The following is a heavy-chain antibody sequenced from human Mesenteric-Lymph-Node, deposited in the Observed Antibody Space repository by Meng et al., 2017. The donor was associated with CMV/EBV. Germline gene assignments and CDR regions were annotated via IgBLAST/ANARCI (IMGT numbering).Heavy chain of an antibody. CDR3: XRDNVNPEGFDP. Sequence: QVQXXQSRAXXXKPGXAXXXPCKASGYTFTDFYIHWXRXXPGQXXEGXXGIKXXXXVXXSAQXXXXRVXXXXDTSXSTAYXEXXXLTSXXTAXYXCXRDNVNPEGFDPWGQGTLVTVSS. J-gene: IGHJ5*02. D-gene: IGHD2/OR15-2a*01. CDR2: IKXXXXVX. CDR1: GYTFTDFY. V-gene: IGHV1-2*02.